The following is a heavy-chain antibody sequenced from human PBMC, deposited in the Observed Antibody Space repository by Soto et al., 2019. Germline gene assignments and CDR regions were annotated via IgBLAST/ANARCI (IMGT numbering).Heavy chain of an antibody. J-gene: IGHJ6*02. CDR3: ARGDSTDCSNGVCSFFYNHDMDV. D-gene: IGHD2-8*01. CDR2: INPKSGGT. V-gene: IGHV1-2*04. Sequence: ASLKVSCKASGYSFTDYHIHWVRQAPGQGLEWLGRINPKSGGTSTAQKFQGWVTMTTETSISTASMELTRLTSDDTAIYYCARGDSTDCSNGVCSFFYNHDMDVWGQGTTVNVSS. CDR1: GYSFTDYH.